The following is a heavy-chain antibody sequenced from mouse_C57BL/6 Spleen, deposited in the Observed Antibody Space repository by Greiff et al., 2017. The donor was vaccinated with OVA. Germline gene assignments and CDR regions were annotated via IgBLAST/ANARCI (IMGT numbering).Heavy chain of an antibody. CDR3: ARGPDCSSHWYFDV. V-gene: IGHV1-42*01. CDR2: INPSTGGT. J-gene: IGHJ1*03. Sequence: VHVKQSGPELVKPGASVKISCKASGYSFTGYYMNWVKQSPEKSLEWIGEINPSTGGTTYNQKFKAKATLTVDKSSSTAYMQLKSLTSEDSAVYYCARGPDCSSHWYFDVWGTGTTVTVSS. CDR1: GYSFTGYY. D-gene: IGHD1-1*01.